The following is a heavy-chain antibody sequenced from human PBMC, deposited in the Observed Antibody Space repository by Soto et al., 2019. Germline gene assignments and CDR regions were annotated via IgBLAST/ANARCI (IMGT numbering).Heavy chain of an antibody. CDR2: IGGDGGSP. CDR1: AFTFSDYA. Sequence: GGSLRLSCAASAFTFSDYAMSWVRQAPGKGLEWVSVIGGDGGSPYYADSVRGRFTVSRDNPKNTLYLQMNSLRAEDTAVYYCARSPRQWLVGFDYWGQGTLVTVSS. V-gene: IGHV3-23*01. CDR3: ARSPRQWLVGFDY. J-gene: IGHJ4*02. D-gene: IGHD6-19*01.